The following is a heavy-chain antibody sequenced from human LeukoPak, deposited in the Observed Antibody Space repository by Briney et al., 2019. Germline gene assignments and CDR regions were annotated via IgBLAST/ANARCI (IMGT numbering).Heavy chain of an antibody. CDR2: IDPNSGGT. V-gene: IGHV1-2*02. D-gene: IGHD1-7*01. CDR3: ARVRGSGTNHWYIDL. J-gene: IGHJ2*01. Sequence: ASVKVSCKASGYSFTGYYMQWVRQAPGQGLEWMGWIDPNSGGTKYAQKFQGRVTMTRDTSISTAYMDLSRLTSDDTAVCYCARVRGSGTNHWYIDLWGRGALVTVSS. CDR1: GYSFTGYY.